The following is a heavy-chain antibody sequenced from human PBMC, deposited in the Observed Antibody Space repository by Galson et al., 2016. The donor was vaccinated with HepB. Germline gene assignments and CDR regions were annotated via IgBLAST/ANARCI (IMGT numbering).Heavy chain of an antibody. J-gene: IGHJ4*02. Sequence: SLRLSCAASGFAFTTYSMNWVRQAHGKGLEWVSSISSGSNYIYYAASGKGRFTISRDNARKSLSLQMSSLRADDTATNYCTRGCQAAWLQGQNVLDYWGPGTVVTVSS. CDR3: TRGCQAAWLQGQNVLDY. D-gene: IGHD5-24*01. CDR1: GFAFTTYS. CDR2: ISSGSNYI. V-gene: IGHV3-21*01.